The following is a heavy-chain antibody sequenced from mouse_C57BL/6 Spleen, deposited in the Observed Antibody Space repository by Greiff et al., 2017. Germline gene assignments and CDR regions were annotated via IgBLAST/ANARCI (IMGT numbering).Heavy chain of an antibody. D-gene: IGHD1-1*01. CDR1: GYAFSSYW. V-gene: IGHV1-80*01. Sequence: VQLVESGAELVKPGASVKISCKASGYAFSSYWMNWVKQRPGKGLEWIGQIYPGDGDPNYNGKFKGKATLSADKSSSTAYMQLSSLTAEGSAVYFWAITTVVASRYFDVWGTGTTVTVSS. CDR2: IYPGDGDP. CDR3: AITTVVASRYFDV. J-gene: IGHJ1*03.